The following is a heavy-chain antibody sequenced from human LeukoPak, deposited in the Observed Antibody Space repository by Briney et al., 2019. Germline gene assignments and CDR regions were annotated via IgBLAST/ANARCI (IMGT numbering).Heavy chain of an antibody. CDR3: ARVGYGDYFDY. V-gene: IGHV1-2*02. Sequence: ASVKVSCKASGYTFTTYAMNWVRQAPGQGLEWMGWINPNSGGTNYAQKFQGRVTMTRDTSISTAYMELSRLRSDDTAVYYCARVGYGDYFDYWGQGTLVTVSS. CDR2: INPNSGGT. J-gene: IGHJ4*02. D-gene: IGHD4-17*01. CDR1: GYTFTTYA.